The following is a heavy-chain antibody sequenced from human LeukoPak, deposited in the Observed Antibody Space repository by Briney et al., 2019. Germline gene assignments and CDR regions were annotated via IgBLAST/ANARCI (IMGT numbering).Heavy chain of an antibody. J-gene: IGHJ4*02. V-gene: IGHV3-23*01. Sequence: PGASLRLSCVASGFTFGNYAMSWVRQAPGKGLEWVSAITGSGDSTFNADSVKGRFTISRDNSKNTLHLQMNNLRAEDTAIYYCAKGRIVVVTAIDYWGQGILVTVSS. CDR3: AKGRIVVVTAIDY. D-gene: IGHD2-21*02. CDR2: ITGSGDST. CDR1: GFTFGNYA.